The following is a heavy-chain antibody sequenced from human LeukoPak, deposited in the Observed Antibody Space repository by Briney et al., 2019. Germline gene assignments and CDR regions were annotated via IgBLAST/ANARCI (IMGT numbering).Heavy chain of an antibody. Sequence: PSETLSLTCTVSGGSISSYYWSWIRQPPGKGLEWIGYIYYSGSTNYNPSLKSRVTISVDTSKNQFSLKLSSVTAADTAVYYCARDAPLTVTTGSDAFDIWGQGTMVTVSS. CDR2: IYYSGST. CDR1: GGSISSYY. V-gene: IGHV4-59*01. D-gene: IGHD4-17*01. CDR3: ARDAPLTVTTGSDAFDI. J-gene: IGHJ3*02.